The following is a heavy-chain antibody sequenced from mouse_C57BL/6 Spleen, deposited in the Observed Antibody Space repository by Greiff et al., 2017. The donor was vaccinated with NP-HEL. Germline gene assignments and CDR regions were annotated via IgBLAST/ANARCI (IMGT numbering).Heavy chain of an antibody. J-gene: IGHJ3*01. D-gene: IGHD2-4*01. CDR3: TRSIYYDYDWFAY. CDR1: GYTFTSYW. Sequence: VHVKQSGTVLARPGASVKMSCKTSGYTFTSYWMHWVKQRPGQGLEWIGAIYPGNSDTSYNQKFKGKAKLTAVTSASTAYMELSSLTNEDSAVYYCTRSIYYDYDWFAYWGQGTLVTVSA. V-gene: IGHV1-5*01. CDR2: IYPGNSDT.